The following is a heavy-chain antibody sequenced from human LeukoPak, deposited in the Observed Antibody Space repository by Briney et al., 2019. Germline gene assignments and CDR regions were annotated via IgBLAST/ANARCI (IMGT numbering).Heavy chain of an antibody. V-gene: IGHV3-21*01. CDR3: ARDYDYGDYEVGPAFDY. D-gene: IGHD4-17*01. Sequence: GGSLRLSCAASGFTFSSYSMNWVRQAPGKGLEWVSSISSSSSYIYYADSVKGRFTISRDNAKNSLYLQMNSLRAEDTAVYYCARDYDYGDYEVGPAFDYWGQGTLVTVSS. CDR1: GFTFSSYS. CDR2: ISSSSSYI. J-gene: IGHJ4*02.